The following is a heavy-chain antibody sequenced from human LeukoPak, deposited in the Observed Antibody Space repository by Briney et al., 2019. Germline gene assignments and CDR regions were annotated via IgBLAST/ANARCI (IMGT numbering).Heavy chain of an antibody. CDR2: VNQGGTGK. Sequence: GGSLRLSCAASGFTFSSQWMSWVRQAPGKGLEWVANVNQGGTGKYYVDSVKGRFTISRDNPENSLYLQMNSLRAEDTAVYYCARTYYYDSSGYYSGGEFDPWGQGTLVTVSS. V-gene: IGHV3-7*01. J-gene: IGHJ5*02. CDR3: ARTYYYDSSGYYSGGEFDP. CDR1: GFTFSSQW. D-gene: IGHD3-22*01.